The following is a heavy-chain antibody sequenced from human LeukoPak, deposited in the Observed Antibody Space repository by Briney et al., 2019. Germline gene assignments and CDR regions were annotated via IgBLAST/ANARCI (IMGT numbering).Heavy chain of an antibody. D-gene: IGHD3-3*01. CDR1: GFTLSNSW. Sequence: DPGGSLRLSCAVSGFTLSNSWMHWVRQAPGKGLVWVARTNGDGNDISYADSVKGRFTISKDNAKNTVYLQMNSLRAEDTAVYYCARVGPRDYYDFWSGYYGTIDYWGQGTLVTVSS. V-gene: IGHV3-74*01. CDR3: ARVGPRDYYDFWSGYYGTIDY. CDR2: TNGDGNDI. J-gene: IGHJ4*02.